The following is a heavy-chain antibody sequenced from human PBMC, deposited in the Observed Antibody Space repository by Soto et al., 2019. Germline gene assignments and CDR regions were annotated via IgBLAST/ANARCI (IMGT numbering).Heavy chain of an antibody. CDR3: ARAHGPAYNWFAP. Sequence: QVQLQESGPGLVKPSQTLSLTCIVSGGSIGSGVYYWSWIRQRPGKGLEWIGYISYNGSPYYNPSLKSRLIISIDTSKNQFSLNMRSVTAADTAVYFCARAHGPAYNWFAPWGQGTLVIVSS. V-gene: IGHV4-31*03. CDR1: GGSIGSGVYY. CDR2: ISYNGSP. J-gene: IGHJ5*02.